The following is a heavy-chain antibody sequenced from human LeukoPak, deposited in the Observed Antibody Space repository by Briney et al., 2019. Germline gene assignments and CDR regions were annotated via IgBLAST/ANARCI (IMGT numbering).Heavy chain of an antibody. D-gene: IGHD3-10*01. Sequence: GESLKISCKGSGYSFTSYWIGWVRQMPGKGLEWVGIIYPGDSDTRYSPSFQGQVTISADKSISTAYLQWSSLKASDTAMYYCARLPYYYGSGSQGGFDYWGQGTLVTVSS. J-gene: IGHJ4*02. V-gene: IGHV5-51*01. CDR3: ARLPYYYGSGSQGGFDY. CDR1: GYSFTSYW. CDR2: IYPGDSDT.